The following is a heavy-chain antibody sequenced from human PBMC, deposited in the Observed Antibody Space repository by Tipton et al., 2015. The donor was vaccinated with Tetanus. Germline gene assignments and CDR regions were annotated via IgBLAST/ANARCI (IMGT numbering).Heavy chain of an antibody. CDR3: ARAPSRISRAYDY. J-gene: IGHJ4*02. CDR1: GGTFTNYA. CDR2: ITPIFGTT. D-gene: IGHD2-21*01. Sequence: QLVQSGAEMKKPGSSVKVSCKASGGTFTNYALSWVRQAPGQGLEWVGGITPIFGTTNSAPKFQGRVTITADESTNTSYMELSSLRSEDTAVYYCARAPSRISRAYDYWGQGTQIIVSS. V-gene: IGHV1-69*01.